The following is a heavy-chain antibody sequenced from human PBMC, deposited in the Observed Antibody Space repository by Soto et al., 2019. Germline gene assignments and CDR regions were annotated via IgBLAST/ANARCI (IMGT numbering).Heavy chain of an antibody. J-gene: IGHJ6*02. CDR3: AKERYYDIFADSYYNYGMEV. V-gene: IGHV3-23*01. CDR2: VTGSGAYT. D-gene: IGHD3-9*01. Sequence: GQGLEWVSTVTGSGAYTFDADSVKGRFTISRDNSRDTLYLQMNSLRPEDTALYYCAKERYYDIFADSYYNYGMEVWGQGTPVIV.